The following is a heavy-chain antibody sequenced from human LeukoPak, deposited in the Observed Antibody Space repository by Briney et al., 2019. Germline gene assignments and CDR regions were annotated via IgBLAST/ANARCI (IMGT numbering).Heavy chain of an antibody. D-gene: IGHD4/OR15-4a*01. CDR2: MNPNSGNT. Sequence: ASVHVSCKASGYTFTSYDINCLRKPTEPEPHRMEWMNPNSGNTGSAQTFQGRVTIPRNTSITTAYMELSSLRSEDTAVYHCARGLGLTSTRWGQGTLVTVSS. CDR1: GYTFTSYD. V-gene: IGHV1-8*03. J-gene: IGHJ4*02. CDR3: ARGLGLTSTR.